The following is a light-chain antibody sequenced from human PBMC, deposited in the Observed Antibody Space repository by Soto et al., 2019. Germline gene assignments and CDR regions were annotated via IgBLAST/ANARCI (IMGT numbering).Light chain of an antibody. CDR2: EGG. J-gene: IGLJ1*01. CDR3: CSYAGTRTFEV. V-gene: IGLV2-23*03. CDR1: SSDVGGYNL. Sequence: QSVLTQPASVSGSPGQSITMSCTGTSSDVGGYNLVSWYQQYPGKAPKLLIYEGGKRPSGVSHRFPGSKSGNRASLTISGLQAEDEGDYYCCSYAGTRTFEVFGTGTKLTVL.